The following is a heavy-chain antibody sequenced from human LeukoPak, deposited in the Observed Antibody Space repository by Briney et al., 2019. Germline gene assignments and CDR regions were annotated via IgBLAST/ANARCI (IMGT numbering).Heavy chain of an antibody. V-gene: IGHV3-30*03. CDR2: ISYDGSQK. J-gene: IGHJ4*02. D-gene: IGHD3-16*01. CDR1: GFSFSDYG. Sequence: PGGSLRLSCAASGFSFSDYGLHWVRQAPGKGLEWVALISYDGSQKNFADSVKGRFTTSRDNSKFTMYLEMNSLGAEDTAVYFCAREKDGWGIHDFWGQGTLVTVSS. CDR3: AREKDGWGIHDF.